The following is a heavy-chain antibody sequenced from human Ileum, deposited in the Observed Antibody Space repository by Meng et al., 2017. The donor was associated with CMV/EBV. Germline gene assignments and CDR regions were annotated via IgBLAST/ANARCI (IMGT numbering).Heavy chain of an antibody. CDR1: GFTFSSYY. V-gene: IGHV3-74*01. CDR2: LNTDGSST. Sequence: GESLKISCAASGFTFSSYYMHWVRQAPGKGLVWVSHLNTDGSSTNDADSVKGRFTISRDNAKNALFLQMNSLRVEDTAVYYCARGINSASSSSYYNWFDPWGQGTQVTVSS. CDR3: ARGINSASSSSYYNWFDP. J-gene: IGHJ5*02. D-gene: IGHD2-2*01.